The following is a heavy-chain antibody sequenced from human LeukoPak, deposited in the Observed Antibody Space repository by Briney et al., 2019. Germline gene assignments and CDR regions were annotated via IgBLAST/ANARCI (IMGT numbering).Heavy chain of an antibody. CDR3: ARESVSSGWYDS. Sequence: GGSLSLSCAPPGFRLDHYAIHWARQAPGRSLEWVYLISGDGGSTFYADSVKGRFTISRDNSKKSLYLQMSSLRSEDTASYYCARESVSSGWYDSWGQGTLVTVSS. J-gene: IGHJ5*01. CDR1: GFRLDHYA. V-gene: IGHV3-43*02. CDR2: ISGDGGST. D-gene: IGHD3-22*01.